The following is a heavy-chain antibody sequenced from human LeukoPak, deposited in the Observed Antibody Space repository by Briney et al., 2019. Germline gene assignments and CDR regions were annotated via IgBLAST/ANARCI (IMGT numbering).Heavy chain of an antibody. J-gene: IGHJ4*02. CDR3: ARVRRYYYDSSGYSKNYFDY. CDR1: GCTFTSYD. D-gene: IGHD3-22*01. CDR2: MNPNSGNT. Sequence: ASVKVSCKASGCTFTSYDINWVRQATGQGLEWMGWMNPNSGNTGYAQKFQGRVTMTRNASISTAYMELSSLRSEDAAVYYCARVRRYYYDSSGYSKNYFDYWGQGTLVTVSS. V-gene: IGHV1-8*01.